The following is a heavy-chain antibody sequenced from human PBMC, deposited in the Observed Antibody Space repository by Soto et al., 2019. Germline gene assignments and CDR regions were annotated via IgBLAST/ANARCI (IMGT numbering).Heavy chain of an antibody. D-gene: IGHD1-1*01. J-gene: IGHJ5*02. V-gene: IGHV1-3*01. Sequence: QVQLVQSGAEVKKPGASVKISCKPSGYTFTRYTMNWVRQAPGQRLEWMGWINPDNGNTKSSQKFQDRGSITRDTSASTAYVDLSSLRSEDTAVYYCARGIATGQLDPWGQGTLVTVSS. CDR2: INPDNGNT. CDR1: GYTFTRYT. CDR3: ARGIATGQLDP.